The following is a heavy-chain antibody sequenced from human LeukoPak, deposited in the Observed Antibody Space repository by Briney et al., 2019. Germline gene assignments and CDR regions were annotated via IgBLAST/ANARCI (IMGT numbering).Heavy chain of an antibody. J-gene: IGHJ3*02. CDR2: TYYRSKWYY. CDR1: GDSVSRNTAG. CDR3: ARDLLRGETGSWFEAFDI. Sequence: SQTLSLTCAISGDSVSRNTAGWNWIRQSPSRGLEWLGRTYYRSKWYYDFAPSVRNRITINPDTSNNQFSLSLNSVTAADTAIYYCARDLLRGETGSWFEAFDIWGQGTMVTVSS. V-gene: IGHV6-1*01. D-gene: IGHD6-13*01.